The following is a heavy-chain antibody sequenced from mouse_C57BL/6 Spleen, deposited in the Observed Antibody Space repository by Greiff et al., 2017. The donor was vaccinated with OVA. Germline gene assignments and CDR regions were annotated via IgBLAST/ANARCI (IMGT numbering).Heavy chain of an antibody. D-gene: IGHD1-1*01. CDR1: GFTFSSYA. CDR3: ARDRDYYGSSYGWYFDV. J-gene: IGHJ1*03. Sequence: EVQLQQSGGGLVKPGGSLKLSCAASGFTFSSYAMSWVRQTPEKRLEWVATISDGGSYTYYPDNVKGRFTISRDNAKNNLYLQMSHLKSEDTAMYYCARDRDYYGSSYGWYFDVWGTGTTVTVSS. CDR2: ISDGGSYT. V-gene: IGHV5-4*01.